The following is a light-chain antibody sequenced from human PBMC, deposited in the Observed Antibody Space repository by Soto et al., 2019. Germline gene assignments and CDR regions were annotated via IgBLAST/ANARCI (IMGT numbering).Light chain of an antibody. V-gene: IGKV3-20*01. CDR2: GAT. Sequence: EIVLTQSPGTLSLSPGERATLSCRASQSVSSSYLAWYQQKPGQAPRLLIYGATSSSTRIPDSLSGSWSGADFTITISRLDPEVFAVYYWHQYGSLHTFGEGTKLEIK. CDR3: HQYGSLHT. CDR1: QSVSSSY. J-gene: IGKJ2*01.